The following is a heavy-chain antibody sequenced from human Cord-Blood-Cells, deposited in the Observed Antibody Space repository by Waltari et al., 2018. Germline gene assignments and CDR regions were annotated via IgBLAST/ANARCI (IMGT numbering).Heavy chain of an antibody. J-gene: IGHJ6*02. Sequence: QVQLVESGGGVVQPGRSLRLSCAASGFTFSSYGMHWVRQAPGTGLEWVAVISYDGSNKYYADSVKGRFTISRDNSKNTLYLQMNSLRAEDTAVYYCAKKLDGSGSYYNYYYYGMDVWGQGTTVTVSS. V-gene: IGHV3-30*18. CDR3: AKKLDGSGSYYNYYYYGMDV. CDR1: GFTFSSYG. D-gene: IGHD3-10*01. CDR2: ISYDGSNK.